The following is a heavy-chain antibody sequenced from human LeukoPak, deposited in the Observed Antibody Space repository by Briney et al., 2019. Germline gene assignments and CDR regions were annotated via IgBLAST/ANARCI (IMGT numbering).Heavy chain of an antibody. CDR3: ARGKGYQLPIDY. CDR1: GFTFSSYA. CDR2: ISWNSGSI. V-gene: IGHV3-9*01. J-gene: IGHJ4*02. D-gene: IGHD2-2*01. Sequence: PGGSLRLSCAASGFTFSSYAMNWVRRAPGRGLEWVSGISWNSGSIGYVDSVKGRFTISRDNAKNSLYLQMNSLRAEDTAVYYCARGKGYQLPIDYWGQGTLVTVSS.